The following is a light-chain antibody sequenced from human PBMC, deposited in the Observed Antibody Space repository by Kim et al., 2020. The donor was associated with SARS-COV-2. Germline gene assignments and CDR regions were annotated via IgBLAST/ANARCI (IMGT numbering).Light chain of an antibody. J-gene: IGKJ2*03. CDR3: QQFHNWPLYS. Sequence: VSPGERATLSCRASQSISSNLAWYQQKPGQAPRLLIYGASTRAPNTPARFSGSGSGTEFTLTISSLQSEDFAVYYCQQFHNWPLYSFGQGTKLEI. CDR1: QSISSN. CDR2: GAS. V-gene: IGKV3-15*01.